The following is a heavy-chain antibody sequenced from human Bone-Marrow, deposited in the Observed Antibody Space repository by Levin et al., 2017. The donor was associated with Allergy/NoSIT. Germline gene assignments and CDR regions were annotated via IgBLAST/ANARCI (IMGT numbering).Heavy chain of an antibody. D-gene: IGHD2-2*01. CDR2: IIPLLDIV. CDR3: ARDRAGVIPAAQLDS. V-gene: IGHV1-69*02. J-gene: IGHJ4*02. CDR1: RGTFSDYT. Sequence: VASVKVSCKTSRGTFSDYTITWVRQAPGQGLEWMGRIIPLLDIVNHAQKFQGRVTLTADKSTDTAYLELSSLRSDDTAIYYCARDRAGVIPAAQLDSWGQGTLVTVSS.